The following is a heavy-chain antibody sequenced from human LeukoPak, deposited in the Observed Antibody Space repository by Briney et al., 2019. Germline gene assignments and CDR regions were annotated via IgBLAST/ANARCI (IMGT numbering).Heavy chain of an antibody. V-gene: IGHV3-53*01. CDR1: GFTVSSNY. CDR2: IYTGGST. CDR3: ARLSGRLGIQDDFDY. D-gene: IGHD7-27*01. Sequence: GGSLRLSCAASGFTVSSNYISWVRQAPGKGLEWVSVIYTGGSTYFADSVKGRFSISRDISKNTLYLQMNGLRAEDTAMYYCARLSGRLGIQDDFDYWGQGTLVTVSS. J-gene: IGHJ4*02.